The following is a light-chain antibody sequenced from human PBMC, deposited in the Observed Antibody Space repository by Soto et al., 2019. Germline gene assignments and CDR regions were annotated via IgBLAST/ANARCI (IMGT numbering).Light chain of an antibody. CDR2: DAS. V-gene: IGKV3-15*01. J-gene: IGKJ2*01. CDR1: QNIRSS. CDR3: QQYDIWPPYT. Sequence: EVVMTQSPASLSPSPGERVTLSCRASQNIRSSLAWYQQRPRQAPRLLIYDASTRATGIPPRFSGGVSGTEFTVTISSLQTEDFAIYYCQQYDIWPPYTFGQGTKVDIK.